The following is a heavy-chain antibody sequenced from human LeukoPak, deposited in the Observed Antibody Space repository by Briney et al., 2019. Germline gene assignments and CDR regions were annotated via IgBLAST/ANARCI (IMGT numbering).Heavy chain of an antibody. Sequence: SETLSLTCTVSGGSISSGGYYWSWIRQHPGKGLEWIGYIYYSRSTSYNPSLKSRVTISIDTSKNQFSLKLSSVTAADTAVYYCARGNSGITSVFDYWGQGTLVTVSS. D-gene: IGHD1-26*01. V-gene: IGHV4-31*03. J-gene: IGHJ4*02. CDR2: IYYSRST. CDR1: GGSISSGGYY. CDR3: ARGNSGITSVFDY.